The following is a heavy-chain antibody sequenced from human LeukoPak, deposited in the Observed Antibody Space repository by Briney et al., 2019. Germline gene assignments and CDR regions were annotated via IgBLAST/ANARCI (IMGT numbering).Heavy chain of an antibody. CDR3: ARHGSVSSGASV. CDR2: IFYSGST. J-gene: IGHJ4*02. D-gene: IGHD3-22*01. CDR1: GGSMSSYY. Sequence: SETLSLTCIVSGGSMSSYYWSRIRQPPGKGLEWIGYIFYSGSTNYNPSLKSRVTISVDTSKNQFSLKLSSVTAADTAVYYCARHGSVSSGASVWGQGSLVTVSS. V-gene: IGHV4-59*08.